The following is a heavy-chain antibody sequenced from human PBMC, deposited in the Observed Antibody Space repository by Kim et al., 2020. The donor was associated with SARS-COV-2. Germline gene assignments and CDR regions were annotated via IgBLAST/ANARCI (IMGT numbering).Heavy chain of an antibody. CDR3: AKWAAASWGLNYYYYYGM. CDR2: INHSGST. D-gene: IGHD6-13*01. CDR1: GGSFSGYY. J-gene: IGHJ6*01. Sequence: SETLSLTCAVYGGSFSGYYWSWIRQPPGKGLEWIGEINHSGSTNYNPSLKSRVTISVDTSKNQFSLKLSSVTAADTAVYYCAKWAAASWGLNYYYYYGM. V-gene: IGHV4-34*01.